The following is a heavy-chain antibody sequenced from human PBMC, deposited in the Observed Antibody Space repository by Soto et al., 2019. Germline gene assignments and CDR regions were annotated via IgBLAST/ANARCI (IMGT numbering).Heavy chain of an antibody. Sequence: EVQLVESGGGLVQPGGSLRLSCAASRFSFSDYAMSWVRQAPGKGLEWVSAISGSGGSTYSADSVEGRFTISRDNSKNTLYLQMNSLRAEDTALYYCAKDRGGVLAPSYFEYWGQGTLVTVSS. CDR1: RFSFSDYA. J-gene: IGHJ4*02. D-gene: IGHD2-8*01. V-gene: IGHV3-23*04. CDR2: ISGSGGST. CDR3: AKDRGGVLAPSYFEY.